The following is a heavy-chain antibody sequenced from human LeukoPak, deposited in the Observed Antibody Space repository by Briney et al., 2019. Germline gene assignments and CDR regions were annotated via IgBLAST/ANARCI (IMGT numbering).Heavy chain of an antibody. CDR1: GFTFSSYW. CDR3: ARDLDTDVDVAIAVAGTMGDH. Sequence: PGGSLRLSCAASGFTFSSYWMLWVRQAPGKGLEWVASIKQDGSEKYYVDSMKGRFTISRDNAKNSLYLQMNSLRAEDTAVYYCARDLDTDVDVAIAVAGTMGDHWGQGTLVTVSS. J-gene: IGHJ4*02. V-gene: IGHV3-7*01. CDR2: IKQDGSEK. D-gene: IGHD6-19*01.